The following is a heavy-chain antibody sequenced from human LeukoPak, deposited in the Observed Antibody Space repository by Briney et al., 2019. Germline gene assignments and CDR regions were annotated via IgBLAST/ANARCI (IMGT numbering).Heavy chain of an antibody. Sequence: SETLSLTCTVSGGSMSGYYWNWIRQPPGKRLEWVGYIYSTGSTNYNPSFKSRVTISVDTSKNQFSLRLSSVTAADTAVYSCARDLSGSSGTRFDIWGQGTMVTVSS. CDR2: IYSTGST. J-gene: IGHJ3*02. V-gene: IGHV4-59*01. CDR3: ARDLSGSSGTRFDI. CDR1: GGSMSGYY. D-gene: IGHD2-15*01.